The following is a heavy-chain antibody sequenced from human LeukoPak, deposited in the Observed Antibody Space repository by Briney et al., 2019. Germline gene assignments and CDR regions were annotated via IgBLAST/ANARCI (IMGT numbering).Heavy chain of an antibody. CDR2: IDPSDSYT. Sequence: GESLKISCKGSGYSFTSYWISWVRQMPGKGLEWMGRIDPSDSYTNYSPSFQGHVTISADKSISTAYLQWSSLKASDSAMYYCATNTMFRGIHAFDIWGQGTMVTVSS. CDR1: GYSFTSYW. CDR3: ATNTMFRGIHAFDI. D-gene: IGHD3-10*01. V-gene: IGHV5-10-1*01. J-gene: IGHJ3*02.